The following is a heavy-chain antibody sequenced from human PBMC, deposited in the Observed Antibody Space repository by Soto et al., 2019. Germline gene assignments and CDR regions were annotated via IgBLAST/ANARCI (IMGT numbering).Heavy chain of an antibody. Sequence: ASGPPLVNSTQTLTLTCTFSGFSLSTSAMRVSWIRQPPGKALEWLARIDWDDEKFYSTSLKTRLTISKDTSKNQVVLTMTNMDPADTATYYCTSNDGGNSEYYWGQGTLVTVSS. V-gene: IGHV2-70*04. D-gene: IGHD2-21*02. CDR3: TSNDGGNSEYY. CDR1: GFSLSTSAMR. J-gene: IGHJ4*02. CDR2: IDWDDEK.